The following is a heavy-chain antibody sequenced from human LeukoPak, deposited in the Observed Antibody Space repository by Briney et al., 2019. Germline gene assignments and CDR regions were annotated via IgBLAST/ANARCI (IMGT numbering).Heavy chain of an antibody. CDR2: IYHSGST. V-gene: IGHV4-4*02. J-gene: IGHJ4*02. CDR1: GGSISSSNW. Sequence: SGTLSLTCAVSGGSISSSNWWSWVRQPPGKGLEWIGEIYHSGSTNYNPSLKSRVTISVDKSKNQFSLKLSSVTAADTAVYYCARLAYHTSIVGATGGDYWGQGTLVTVSS. D-gene: IGHD1-26*01. CDR3: ARLAYHTSIVGATGGDY.